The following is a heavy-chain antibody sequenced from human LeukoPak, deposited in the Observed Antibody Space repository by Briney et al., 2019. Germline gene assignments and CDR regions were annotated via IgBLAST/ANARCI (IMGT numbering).Heavy chain of an antibody. D-gene: IGHD6-13*01. V-gene: IGHV1-18*01. Sequence: YDCNTNYAQRFQDRVTMTTDTSTTTAYMELRSLKSDDTAVYYCARDKVIASAGTPNWFDPWSQGTLVTVSS. CDR2: YDCNT. J-gene: IGHJ5*02. CDR3: ARDKVIASAGTPNWFDP.